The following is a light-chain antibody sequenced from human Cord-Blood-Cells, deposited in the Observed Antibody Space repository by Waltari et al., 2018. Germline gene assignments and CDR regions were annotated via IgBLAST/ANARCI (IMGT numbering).Light chain of an antibody. V-gene: IGLV2-14*01. Sequence: QSALTQPASVSGSPGQSLTISCTGTSSDVGGYNYVSLYQQQPGKTPKLMIYDVSNRPSWVSNRFSGSKSGNTASLTISGLQAEDEADYYCSSYTSSSTVVFGGGTKLTVL. J-gene: IGLJ2*01. CDR3: SSYTSSSTVV. CDR2: DVS. CDR1: SSDVGGYNY.